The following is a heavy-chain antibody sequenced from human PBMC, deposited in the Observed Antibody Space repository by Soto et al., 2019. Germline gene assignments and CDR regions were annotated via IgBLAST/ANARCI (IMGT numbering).Heavy chain of an antibody. D-gene: IGHD1-26*01. CDR2: IYSNGGT. Sequence: QVQLQASGPGLVKSSDTLSLTCTVSGDSIGTYNWGWIRQPPGKRLEWIGYIYSNGGTSYNPAPKGRVTISADTSTNRFPLRLSSVTAAATAVYYCVRPGIGALHGLVDVWGQGTTVTVSS. CDR1: GDSIGTYN. V-gene: IGHV4-59*08. J-gene: IGHJ6*02. CDR3: VRPGIGALHGLVDV.